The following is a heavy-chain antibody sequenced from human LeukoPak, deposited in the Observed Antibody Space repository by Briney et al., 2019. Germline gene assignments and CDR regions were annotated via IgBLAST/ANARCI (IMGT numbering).Heavy chain of an antibody. CDR2: IYHSGST. V-gene: IGHV4-30-2*01. Sequence: SETLSLTCTVSGGSISSGGYYWSWIRQPPGKGLEWIGYIYHSGSTYYNPSLKSRVTISVDRSKNQFSLKLSSVTAADTAVYYCARDQAAARFDYWGQGTLVTVSS. J-gene: IGHJ4*02. CDR3: ARDQAAARFDY. CDR1: GGSISSGGYY. D-gene: IGHD6-6*01.